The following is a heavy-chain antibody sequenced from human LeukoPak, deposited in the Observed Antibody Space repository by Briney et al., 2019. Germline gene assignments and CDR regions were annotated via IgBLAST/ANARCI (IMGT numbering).Heavy chain of an antibody. Sequence: PGGSLRLSCAASGFTFSTYRMHWVRQAPGKGLEWVSAISGSGGNTYYADSVKGRFTISRDNSKNTLYLQMDSLRSEDTAVYYCAKEIIAVAGYDYWGQGTLVTVSS. CDR2: ISGSGGNT. V-gene: IGHV3-23*01. CDR3: AKEIIAVAGYDY. CDR1: GFTFSTYR. D-gene: IGHD6-19*01. J-gene: IGHJ4*02.